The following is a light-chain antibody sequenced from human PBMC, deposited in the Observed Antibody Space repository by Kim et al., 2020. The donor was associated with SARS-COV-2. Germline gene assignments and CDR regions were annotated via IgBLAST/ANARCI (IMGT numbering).Light chain of an antibody. CDR3: QSYDSSLSAWV. Sequence: QRVTISCTGSGSNIGSGYDVHWYQQLPGTAPNLLIYGNSNRPSGVPDRFSGSKSGTSASLAITGLQAEDEADYYCQSYDSSLSAWVFGGGTKLTVL. V-gene: IGLV1-40*01. CDR2: GNS. J-gene: IGLJ3*02. CDR1: GSNIGSGYD.